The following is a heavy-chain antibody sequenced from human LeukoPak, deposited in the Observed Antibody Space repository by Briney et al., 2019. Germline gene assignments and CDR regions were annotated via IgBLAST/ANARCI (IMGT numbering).Heavy chain of an antibody. V-gene: IGHV3-33*08. CDR3: ARDQIYTYGTTAPLDF. D-gene: IGHD5-18*01. CDR1: VFAFSNYE. CDR2: IWNDGSDK. J-gene: IGHJ4*02. Sequence: PGGSLRLSCTASVFAFSNYEMTWVRQAPGKGLEWVAIIWNDGSDKYYADSVMGRFSISRDNSKNTLYLQMNSLRAEDTAVYYCARDQIYTYGTTAPLDFWGQGTLVTVSS.